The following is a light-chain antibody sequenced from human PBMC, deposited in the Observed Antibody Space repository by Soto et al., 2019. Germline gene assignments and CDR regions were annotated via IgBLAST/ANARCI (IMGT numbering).Light chain of an antibody. Sequence: QSVLTQPPSASGTPGQRVTISCSGSSSNIGRNTVSWYQQVPITAPKLLISNNNQRPSGVPDRFSGSKSGTSASLAISGLQSEDEADYYGAAWDDSLNGYVFGTGTKLTVL. V-gene: IGLV1-44*01. J-gene: IGLJ1*01. CDR1: SSNIGRNT. CDR3: AAWDDSLNGYV. CDR2: NNN.